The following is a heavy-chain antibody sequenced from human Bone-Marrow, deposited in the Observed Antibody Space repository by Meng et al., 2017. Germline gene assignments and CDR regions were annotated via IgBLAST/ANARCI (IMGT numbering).Heavy chain of an antibody. CDR1: GYTFTNYA. Sequence: QVQLVQSGAEVKKPGASVKVSCKASGYTFTNYAMHWVRQAPGQRLEWMGWINAGNGDTKYSQNFQGRVTITRDTSASTAYMELSSLRSEDTAVYYCARFLNYYDSSGYYWWGQGTLVTVSS. CDR2: INAGNGDT. V-gene: IGHV1-3*01. CDR3: ARFLNYYDSSGYYW. J-gene: IGHJ4*02. D-gene: IGHD3-22*01.